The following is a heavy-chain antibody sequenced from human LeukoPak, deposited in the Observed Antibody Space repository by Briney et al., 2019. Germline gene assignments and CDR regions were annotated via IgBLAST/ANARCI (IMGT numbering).Heavy chain of an antibody. CDR1: GMNNYW. D-gene: IGHD3-16*01. V-gene: IGHV3-7*01. Sequence: PPGESLRLSCIGSGMNNYWMTWVRQAPGTGLESVANINKDGSEKYYLDSVKGRITISRDNIKNSVFLQINSLRAEDTGIYYCATDLNWVSHWGQGTLVTVSS. CDR3: ATDLNWVSH. J-gene: IGHJ4*02. CDR2: INKDGSEK.